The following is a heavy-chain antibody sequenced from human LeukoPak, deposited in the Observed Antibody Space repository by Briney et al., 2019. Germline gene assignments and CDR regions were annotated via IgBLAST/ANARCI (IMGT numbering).Heavy chain of an antibody. J-gene: IGHJ4*02. D-gene: IGHD3-9*01. CDR2: IRSSISNT. V-gene: IGHV3-21*04. CDR1: GFTFSSYS. Sequence: GGSLRLSCAASGFTFSSYSMNWVRQAPGKGLEWVSSIRSSISNTYHADSVKGRFTISRDNAKNSLYLQMNSLRAEDTAMYYCAGGTGFIIKDWGQGTLVTVSS. CDR3: AGGTGFIIKD.